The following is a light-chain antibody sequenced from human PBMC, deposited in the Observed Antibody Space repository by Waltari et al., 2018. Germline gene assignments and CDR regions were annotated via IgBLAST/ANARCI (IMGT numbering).Light chain of an antibody. V-gene: IGKV3-11*01. CDR1: QSVSSY. CDR2: DAS. J-gene: IGKJ4*01. CDR3: QQRSNWLT. Sequence: EIVLTQSPATLSLSPGERPTLPCRASQSVSSYLAWYPQKPGQAPRLLIYDASNRATGIPARFSGSGSGTDFTLTISSLEPEDFAVYYCQQRSNWLTFGGGTKVEIK.